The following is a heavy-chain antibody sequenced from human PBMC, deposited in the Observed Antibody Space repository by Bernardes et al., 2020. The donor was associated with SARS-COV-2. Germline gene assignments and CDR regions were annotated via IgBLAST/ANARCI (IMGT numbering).Heavy chain of an antibody. CDR1: GFTFNTYA. D-gene: IGHD2-15*01. CDR3: ARDRSTHYCIDY. J-gene: IGHJ4*02. Sequence: GGSLRLSCVTSGFTFNTYAIHWVRQAPGKGLEWVAFISFDGSKKFYADSVKGRFTISRDNSKNTLDLQMNSLRAEDTAVYYCARDRSTHYCIDYWGQGTLVTVSS. CDR2: ISFDGSKK. V-gene: IGHV3-30*04.